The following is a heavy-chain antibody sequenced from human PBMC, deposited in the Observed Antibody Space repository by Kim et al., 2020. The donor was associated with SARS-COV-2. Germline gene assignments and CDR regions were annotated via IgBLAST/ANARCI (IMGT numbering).Heavy chain of an antibody. J-gene: IGHJ4*02. CDR1: GYTFTSYD. CDR3: ARARTYYYDSSGHNLRRFFDY. V-gene: IGHV1-8*02. D-gene: IGHD3-22*01. CDR2: MNPNSGNT. Sequence: ASVKVSCKASGYTFTSYDINWVRQATGQGLEWMGWMNPNSGNTGYAQKFQGRVTMTRNTSISTAYMELSSLRSEDTAVYYCARARTYYYDSSGHNLRRFFDYWGQGTLVTVSS.